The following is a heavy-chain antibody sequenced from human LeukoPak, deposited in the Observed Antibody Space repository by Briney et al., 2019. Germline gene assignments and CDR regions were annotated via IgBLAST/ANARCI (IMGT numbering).Heavy chain of an antibody. CDR3: ADEKMGGSGNRRNWFDP. D-gene: IGHD3-10*01. J-gene: IGHJ5*02. Sequence: GASVKVSCKASGYTFTSYGISWVRQAPGQGLEWMGWISAYNGNTNYAQKLQGRVTITADKSTSTAYMELSSLRSEDTAVYYCADEKMGGSGNRRNWFDPWGQGTLVTVSS. V-gene: IGHV1-18*01. CDR1: GYTFTSYG. CDR2: ISAYNGNT.